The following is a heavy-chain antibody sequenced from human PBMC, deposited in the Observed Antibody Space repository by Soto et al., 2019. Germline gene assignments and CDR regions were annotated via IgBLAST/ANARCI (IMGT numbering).Heavy chain of an antibody. J-gene: IGHJ6*02. V-gene: IGHV1-18*01. CDR1: GYSFTRYG. D-gene: IGHD3-16*01. Sequence: ASVKVSCKASGYSFTRYGIGWARQAPGQGLEGMGWINAYNGNTNYAQNLQGRLTLTTDTSTTTAYMELRSLRSNDTAIYYCAMVDDYVTPSPQDVWGQGTTVTVSS. CDR3: AMVDDYVTPSPQDV. CDR2: INAYNGNT.